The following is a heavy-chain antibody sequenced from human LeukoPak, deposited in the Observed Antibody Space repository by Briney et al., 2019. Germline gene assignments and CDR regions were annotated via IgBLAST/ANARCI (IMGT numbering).Heavy chain of an antibody. D-gene: IGHD1-26*01. CDR1: GDSISSSSYY. CDR2: IFSGST. CDR3: ARQGERPGISAY. J-gene: IGHJ4*02. Sequence: SETLSLTCIVSGDSISSSSYYWGWVRQPPGKGLEWIGSIFSGSTYYNPSLKSRVTISLNTSKNQLSLNFSAVTAADTAVYYCARQGERPGISAYWGQGTLVTVSS. V-gene: IGHV4-39*01.